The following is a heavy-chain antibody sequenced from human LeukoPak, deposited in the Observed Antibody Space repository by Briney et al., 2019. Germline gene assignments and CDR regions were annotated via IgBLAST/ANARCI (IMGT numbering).Heavy chain of an antibody. CDR1: GGSFSGYY. V-gene: IGHV4-34*01. J-gene: IGHJ5*02. CDR3: ARGDGTSFTVVTPYNWFDP. D-gene: IGHD4-23*01. CDR2: INHSGST. Sequence: ETLSLTCAVYGGSFSGYYWSWIRQPPGKGLEWIGEINHSGSTNYNPSLKSRVTISVDTSKNQFSLKLSSVTAADTAVYYCARGDGTSFTVVTPYNWFDPWGQGTLVTVSS.